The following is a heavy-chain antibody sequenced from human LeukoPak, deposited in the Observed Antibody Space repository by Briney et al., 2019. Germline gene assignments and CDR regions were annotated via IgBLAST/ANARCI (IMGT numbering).Heavy chain of an antibody. CDR2: IIPIFGTA. D-gene: IGHD2-15*01. CDR3: ASVGYCSGGSRYHYFDY. J-gene: IGHJ4*02. CDR1: GGTFSSYA. V-gene: IGHV1-69*06. Sequence: SVKVSCKASGGTFSSYAISWVRQAPGQGLEWMGGIIPIFGTANYAQKFQGRVTITADKSTSTAYMELSSLRSEDTAVYYCASVGYCSGGSRYHYFDYWGQGTLVTVSS.